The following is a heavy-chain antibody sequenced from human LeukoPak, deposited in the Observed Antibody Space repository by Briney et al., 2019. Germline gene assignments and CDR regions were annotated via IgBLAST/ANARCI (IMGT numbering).Heavy chain of an antibody. Sequence: ASVKVSCKASGYTFTGYYMHWVRQAPGQGLEWMGWINPNSGGTNYAQKFQGRVTMTRDTSISTAYMELSRLRSDDTAVYYCARETIFGVVENLFDYWGQGTLVTVSS. CDR2: INPNSGGT. CDR3: ARETIFGVVENLFDY. J-gene: IGHJ4*02. CDR1: GYTFTGYY. D-gene: IGHD3-3*01. V-gene: IGHV1-2*02.